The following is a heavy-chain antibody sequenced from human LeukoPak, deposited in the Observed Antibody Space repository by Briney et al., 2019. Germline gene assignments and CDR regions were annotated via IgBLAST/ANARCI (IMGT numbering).Heavy chain of an antibody. CDR3: ARGKTSDDIIEDAFDI. CDR1: GFTVSSNY. J-gene: IGHJ3*02. Sequence: GGSLRLSCAASGFTVSSNYMSWVRQAPGKGLEWVSVIYSGGSTYYADSVKGRFTISRDNSKNTLYLQMNSLRAEDTAVYYCARGKTSDDIIEDAFDIWGQGTMVAVSS. D-gene: IGHD3-10*01. CDR2: IYSGGST. V-gene: IGHV3-53*01.